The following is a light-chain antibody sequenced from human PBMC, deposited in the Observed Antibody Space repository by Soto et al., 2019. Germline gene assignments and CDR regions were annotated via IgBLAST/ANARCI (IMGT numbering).Light chain of an antibody. Sequence: QSALTQPRSVSGSPGQSVTISCTGTSSDVGGYNYVSWYQQHPGKAPKLMIYDVSKRPSGVPDRFSGSKSGNTASLTISGLQAEDEADYYCCSYAGSYTFHVFGPGTKVTVL. J-gene: IGLJ1*01. CDR3: CSYAGSYTFHV. CDR2: DVS. V-gene: IGLV2-11*01. CDR1: SSDVGGYNY.